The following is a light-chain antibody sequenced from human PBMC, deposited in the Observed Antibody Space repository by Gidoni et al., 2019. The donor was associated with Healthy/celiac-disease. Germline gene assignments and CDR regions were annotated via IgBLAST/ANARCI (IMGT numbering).Light chain of an antibody. CDR3: QQYYSTPRT. J-gene: IGKJ1*01. CDR1: QSVLHSSNNKNY. Sequence: DLVMTQSPDPLSVSLGERATINRKSSQSVLHSSNNKNYLAWYQQKPGQPPKLLIYWASTRESGVPDRFSGSGSGTDFTLTISSLQAEDVAVYYCQQYYSTPRTFGQGTKVEIK. V-gene: IGKV4-1*01. CDR2: WAS.